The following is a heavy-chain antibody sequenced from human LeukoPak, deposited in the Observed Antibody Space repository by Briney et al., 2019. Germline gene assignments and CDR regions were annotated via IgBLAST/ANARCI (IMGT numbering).Heavy chain of an antibody. CDR2: ISYDGSNK. CDR1: GFTFSSYA. V-gene: IGHV3-30-3*01. CDR3: ARDKPWGRRVYSYTFDY. D-gene: IGHD5-18*01. Sequence: PGRSLRLSCAASGFTFSSYAMHWVRQAPGKGLEWVAVISYDGSNKYYADSVKGRFTISRDNSKNTLYLQMNSLRAEDTAVYYCARDKPWGRRVYSYTFDYWGQGTLVTVSS. J-gene: IGHJ4*02.